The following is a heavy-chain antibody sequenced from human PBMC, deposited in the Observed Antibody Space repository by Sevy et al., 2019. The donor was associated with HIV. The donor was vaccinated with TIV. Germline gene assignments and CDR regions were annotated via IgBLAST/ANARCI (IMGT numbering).Heavy chain of an antibody. CDR2: ISTYNGDT. J-gene: IGHJ4*02. V-gene: IGHV1-18*04. D-gene: IGHD3-9*01. CDR1: GHTLSRHA. CDR3: ARLTDSRAHDS. Sequence: ASVKVSCETFGHTLSRHAISWVRQAPGQGLEWMGWISTYNGDTIYAQNFQGRVTMTTDTSTRTAYMELRSLRSDDTAVYFCARLTDSRAHDSWGQGTLVTVSS.